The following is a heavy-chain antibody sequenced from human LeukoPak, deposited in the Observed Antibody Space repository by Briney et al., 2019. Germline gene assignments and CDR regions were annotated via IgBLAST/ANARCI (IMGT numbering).Heavy chain of an antibody. V-gene: IGHV3-30*04. CDR1: GFTFSLFA. Sequence: GGSLRLSCAASGFTFSLFAMHWVRQSPGKGLEWVAAISYDGKDKFYADSVQGRFTFSRDNSKNTLSLQMNSLRPEDSAIYYCAKDRYLYDSSGYYWGQGTLVTVSS. J-gene: IGHJ4*02. D-gene: IGHD3-22*01. CDR2: ISYDGKDK. CDR3: AKDRYLYDSSGYY.